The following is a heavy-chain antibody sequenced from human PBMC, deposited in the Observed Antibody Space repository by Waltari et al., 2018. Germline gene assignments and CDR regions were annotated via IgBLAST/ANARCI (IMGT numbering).Heavy chain of an antibody. CDR1: GFIFSTYT. Sequence: EVQLVESGGGLVKPGGSLRVSCAASGFIFSTYTRNWVRLAPGKGLEWVSSITRSSNYIYYADSVKGRFTISRDNANSSLSLQMDSLRAEDTAVYYCVRKGYCSSTNCLDAFDIWGQGTMVTVSS. V-gene: IGHV3-21*01. J-gene: IGHJ3*02. CDR2: ITRSSNYI. D-gene: IGHD2-2*01. CDR3: VRKGYCSSTNCLDAFDI.